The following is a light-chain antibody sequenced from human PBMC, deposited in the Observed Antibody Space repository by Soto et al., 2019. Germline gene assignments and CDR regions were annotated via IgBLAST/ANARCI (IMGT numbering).Light chain of an antibody. CDR3: QQYGSSPIT. J-gene: IGKJ5*01. CDR2: DAS. V-gene: IGKV3-20*01. Sequence: IVLTQSPATLALSPGERATLSCRASQSVDTYLAWYQQKPGQAPRLLIFDASKRAAGIPDRFSGSGSGTDFTLTISRLEPEDFAVYYCQQYGSSPITFGQGTRLEIK. CDR1: QSVDTY.